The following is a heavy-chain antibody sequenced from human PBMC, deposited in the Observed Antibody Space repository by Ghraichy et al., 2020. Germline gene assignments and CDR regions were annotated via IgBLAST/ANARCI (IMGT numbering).Heavy chain of an antibody. CDR2: INHSGST. V-gene: IGHV4-34*01. Sequence: SATLSLTCAVYGGSFSGYYWSWIRQPPGKGLEWIGEINHSGSTNYNPSLKSRVTISVDTSKNQFSLKLSSVTAADTAVYYCARVLYSSGWYRGGYFDYWGQGTLVTVSS. CDR1: GGSFSGYY. J-gene: IGHJ4*02. D-gene: IGHD6-19*01. CDR3: ARVLYSSGWYRGGYFDY.